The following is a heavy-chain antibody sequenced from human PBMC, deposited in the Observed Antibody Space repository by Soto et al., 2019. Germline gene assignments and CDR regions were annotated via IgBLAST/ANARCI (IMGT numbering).Heavy chain of an antibody. J-gene: IGHJ4*02. D-gene: IGHD2-2*01. CDR3: ARRHGLGYCSSTSCPLDY. CDR2: ISAYNGNT. CDR1: GYTFTSYG. V-gene: IGHV1-18*01. Sequence: ASVKVSCKASGYTFTSYGISWVRQAPGQGLEWMGWISAYNGNTNYAQKFQGRVTMTTDTSTSTAYMELSSLRSEDTAVYYCARRHGLGYCSSTSCPLDYWGQATLLTVSS.